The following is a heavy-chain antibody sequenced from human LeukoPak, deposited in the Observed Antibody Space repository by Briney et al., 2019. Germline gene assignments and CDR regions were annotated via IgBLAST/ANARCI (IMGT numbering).Heavy chain of an antibody. CDR1: GGSFSGYY. CDR3: ARVRADPYGGNPYYYYGMDV. V-gene: IGHV4-34*01. Sequence: SEILSLTCAVYGGSFSGYYWSWIRQPPGKGLEWIGEINHSGSTNYNPSLKSRVTISVDTSKNQFSLKLSSVTAADTAVYYCARVRADPYGGNPYYYYGMDVWGQGTTVTVSS. J-gene: IGHJ6*02. CDR2: INHSGST. D-gene: IGHD4-17*01.